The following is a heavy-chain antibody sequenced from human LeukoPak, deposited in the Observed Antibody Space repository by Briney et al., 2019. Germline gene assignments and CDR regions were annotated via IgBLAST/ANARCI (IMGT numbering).Heavy chain of an antibody. D-gene: IGHD5-18*01. CDR1: GFTFNGYS. CDR3: ARETRYSSDY. V-gene: IGHV3-48*01. J-gene: IGHJ4*01. CDR2: ISSSGSTL. Sequence: GGSLRLSCTASGFTFNGYSMIWVRQAPGKGLEWLSYISSSGSTLVYADSVKGRFTISRDNAKNSVYLQMNSLRAEDTAVYYCARETRYSSDYWGHRTLVTVSS.